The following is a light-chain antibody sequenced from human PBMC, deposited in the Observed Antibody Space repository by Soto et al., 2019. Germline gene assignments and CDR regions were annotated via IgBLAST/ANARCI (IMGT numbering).Light chain of an antibody. J-gene: IGKJ4*01. Sequence: IQMTQSRSSQSASVGDRVTITCRASQTISSWLAWYQQKLGRAPRLLIYDASSLESGVPSRFSGSGYGTEFTLTISSLQPDDFAPYYCQQYNTYSSLTFGGGGKVDI. V-gene: IGKV1-5*01. CDR3: QQYNTYSSLT. CDR1: QTISSW. CDR2: DAS.